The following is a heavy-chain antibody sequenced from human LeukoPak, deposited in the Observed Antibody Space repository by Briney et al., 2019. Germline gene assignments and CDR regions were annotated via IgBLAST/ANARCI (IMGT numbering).Heavy chain of an antibody. CDR3: SKGASFGELLSVGGFFYYGMDV. Sequence: GGSLRLSCAASGFTFSSFGIHWVRQAPGKGLEWVAVISYDGSEEYYADSVKGRFTISRDNSKNTLFLQMNSLRAEDTAVYYCSKGASFGELLSVGGFFYYGMDVWGQGTTVTVSS. V-gene: IGHV3-30*18. D-gene: IGHD3-10*01. CDR2: ISYDGSEE. CDR1: GFTFSSFG. J-gene: IGHJ6*02.